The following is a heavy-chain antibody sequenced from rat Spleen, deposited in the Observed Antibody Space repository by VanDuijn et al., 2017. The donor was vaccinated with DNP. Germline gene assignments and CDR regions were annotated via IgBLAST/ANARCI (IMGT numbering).Heavy chain of an antibody. CDR1: GFTFSNSD. Sequence: EVQLVESGGGLVQPGRSMKLSCAASGFTFSNSDMAWVRQAPTKGLEWVASISTSGGSTYYRDSVKGRFTISRDNAKSTLYLQMDSLRSEDTATYYCATAGYRGYWGQGVMVTVS. J-gene: IGHJ2*01. CDR3: ATAGYRGY. CDR2: ISTSGGST. D-gene: IGHD4-3*01. V-gene: IGHV5-25*01.